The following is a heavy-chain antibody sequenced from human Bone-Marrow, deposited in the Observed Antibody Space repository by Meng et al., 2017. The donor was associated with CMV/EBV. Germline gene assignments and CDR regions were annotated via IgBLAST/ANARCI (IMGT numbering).Heavy chain of an antibody. CDR2: ISSSGSTI. J-gene: IGHJ3*01. V-gene: IGHV3-48*03. CDR1: GFTFRRFE. Sequence: GESLKISCAASGFTFRRFEMSWVRQAPGKGLEWVSYISSSGSTIYYADSVKGRFTISRDNAKNSLYLQMNSLRAEDTAVSYCERGTLYCSSTSCFEDAFDVWGQGTMVTVSS. CDR3: ERGTLYCSSTSCFEDAFDV. D-gene: IGHD2-2*01.